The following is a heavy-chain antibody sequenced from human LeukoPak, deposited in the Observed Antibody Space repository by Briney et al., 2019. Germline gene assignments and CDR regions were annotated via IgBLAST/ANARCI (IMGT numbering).Heavy chain of an antibody. D-gene: IGHD5-24*01. CDR3: ARSRSNYWYFDL. J-gene: IGHJ2*01. V-gene: IGHV4-59*08. CDR1: GGSISSYY. Sequence: PSETLSLTCTVSGGSISSYYWSWIRQPPGKGLEWIGYIYYSGSTNYNPSLKSRVTISVDTSKNQFSLKLSSVTAADTAVYYCARSRSNYWYFDLWGRGTLVTVSS. CDR2: IYYSGST.